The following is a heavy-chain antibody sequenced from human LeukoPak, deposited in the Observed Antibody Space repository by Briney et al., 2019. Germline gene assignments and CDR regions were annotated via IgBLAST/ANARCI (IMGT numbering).Heavy chain of an antibody. CDR1: GGSFSGYY. D-gene: IGHD2-2*01. Sequence: SETLSLTCAVYGGSFSGYYWSWIRQPPGKGLEWIGYISYSGSTNYNPSLKSRVTMSLDTSKNQFSLKLSSVTAADTAVYYCASGGYCDSASCYPNWFDPWGRGTLVTVSS. CDR2: ISYSGST. J-gene: IGHJ5*02. V-gene: IGHV4-59*01. CDR3: ASGGYCDSASCYPNWFDP.